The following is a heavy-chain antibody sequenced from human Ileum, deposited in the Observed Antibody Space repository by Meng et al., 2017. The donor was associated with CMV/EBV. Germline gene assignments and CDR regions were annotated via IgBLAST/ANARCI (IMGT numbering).Heavy chain of an antibody. CDR2: IRYDGTTK. Sequence: GESLKISCAASGFTFSGYGMHWVRQPPGKGLEWVAFIRYDGTTKYYTDSVKGRFTISRDSSKNTLYLQMNSLRSEGTAVYYCAKRGDSGNYNLDYWGQGTLVTVSS. V-gene: IGHV3-30*02. J-gene: IGHJ4*02. CDR3: AKRGDSGNYNLDY. CDR1: GFTFSGYG. D-gene: IGHD1-26*01.